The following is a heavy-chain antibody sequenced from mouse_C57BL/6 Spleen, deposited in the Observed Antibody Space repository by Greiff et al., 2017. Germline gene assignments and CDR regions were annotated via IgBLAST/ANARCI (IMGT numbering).Heavy chain of an antibody. Sequence: VKVVESGPGLVQPSPSLSITCTVSGFSLTSYGVHWVRQSPGKGLEWLGVIWSGGSTDYNAAFISRLSISKDNSKSQVFFKMNSLQAADTAIYYCARKGGYGNYAWFAYWGQGTLVTVSA. CDR1: GFSLTSYG. CDR2: IWSGGST. D-gene: IGHD2-1*01. V-gene: IGHV2-2*01. J-gene: IGHJ3*01. CDR3: ARKGGYGNYAWFAY.